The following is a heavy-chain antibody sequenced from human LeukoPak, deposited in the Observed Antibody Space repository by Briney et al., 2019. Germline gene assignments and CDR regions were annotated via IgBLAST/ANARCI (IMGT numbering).Heavy chain of an antibody. CDR3: AKGYYGSGSGRYYFDY. Sequence: GGSLRLSCAASGFTFSSYAMSWVRQAPGKGGEGGSGISGSGGSTYYADSVKGRFTISRDNSKNTLYLQMNSLRAEDTAVYYCAKGYYGSGSGRYYFDYWGQGTLVTVSS. V-gene: IGHV3-23*01. D-gene: IGHD3-10*01. CDR1: GFTFSSYA. CDR2: ISGSGGST. J-gene: IGHJ4*02.